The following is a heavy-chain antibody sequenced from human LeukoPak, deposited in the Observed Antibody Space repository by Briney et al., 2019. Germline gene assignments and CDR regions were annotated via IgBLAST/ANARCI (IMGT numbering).Heavy chain of an antibody. CDR1: GFSFSNSW. CDR2: IDRDGGSE. D-gene: IGHD3-16*01. CDR3: AKTFHDYVWGSLDAFHI. Sequence: PGGSLRLSCVASGFSFSNSWMHWVRQAPGRGLVWVSRIDRDGGSETYADSVKGRFAISRDNAKNTLYLQMNSLRAEDTAVDYCAKTFHDYVWGSLDAFHIWGQGTMVTVSS. J-gene: IGHJ3*02. V-gene: IGHV3-74*01.